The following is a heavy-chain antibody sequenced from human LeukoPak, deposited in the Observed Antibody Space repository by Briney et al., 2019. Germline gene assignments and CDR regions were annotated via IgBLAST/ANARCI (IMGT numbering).Heavy chain of an antibody. CDR3: ARDSSGWSSVDYYYCGMDV. J-gene: IGHJ6*02. CDR1: GGTFSSYA. V-gene: IGHV1-69*13. D-gene: IGHD6-19*01. Sequence: RASVKVSCKASGGTFSSYAISWVRQAPGQGLEWMGGIIPIFGTANYAQKFQGRATITADESTSTAYMELSSLRSEDTAVYYCARDSSGWSSVDYYYCGMDVWGQGTTVTVSS. CDR2: IIPIFGTA.